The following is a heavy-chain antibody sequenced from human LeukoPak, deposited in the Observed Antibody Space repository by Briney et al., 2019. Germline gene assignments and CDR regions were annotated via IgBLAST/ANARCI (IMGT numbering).Heavy chain of an antibody. D-gene: IGHD1-26*01. CDR2: ISAFNGNK. J-gene: IGHJ3*01. Sequence: VASVKVSCKASGYTFPSYGISWVRQAHGQGLEWMGWISAFNGNKNYAQKLQGRVTMTTDASTSTAYMELRSLRSEDTSVYYCARDTSAPYSGTFYLSINDAFAFWGQGTMVTVSS. CDR3: ARDTSAPYSGTFYLSINDAFAF. V-gene: IGHV1-18*01. CDR1: GYTFPSYG.